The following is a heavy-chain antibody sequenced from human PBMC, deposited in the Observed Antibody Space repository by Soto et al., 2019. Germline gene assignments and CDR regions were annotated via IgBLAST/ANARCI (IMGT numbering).Heavy chain of an antibody. J-gene: IGHJ3*02. CDR2: ITTSSTSI. D-gene: IGHD6-19*01. CDR1: GFTFSSYS. Sequence: EVQLVESGGGLVKPGGSLRLSCAASGFTFSSYSMNWVRQAPGKGLEWVSTITTSSTSIYYADSVKGRFTISRDNAKNSLYLQMNSLRVEDTAVYYCARGPGLASHIWGQGTMVTVSS. CDR3: ARGPGLASHI. V-gene: IGHV3-21*01.